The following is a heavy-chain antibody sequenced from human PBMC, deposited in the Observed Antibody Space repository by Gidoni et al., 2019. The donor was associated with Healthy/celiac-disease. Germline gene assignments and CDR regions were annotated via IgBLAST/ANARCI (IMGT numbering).Heavy chain of an antibody. CDR3: ARAANGWFDP. V-gene: IGHV4-34*01. Sequence: QVQLQQWGAGLLTPSETLSLTCAVYGGSFSGYYWSWIRQPPGKGLEWIGEINHSGSTNYNPSLKSRVTRSVDTSKNQFSMKLSSVTAAETAVYYCARAANGWFDPWGQGTLVTVSS. CDR1: GGSFSGYY. J-gene: IGHJ5*02. CDR2: INHSGST.